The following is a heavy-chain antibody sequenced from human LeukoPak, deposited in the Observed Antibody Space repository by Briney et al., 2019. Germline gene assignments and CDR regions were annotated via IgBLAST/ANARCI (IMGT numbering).Heavy chain of an antibody. D-gene: IGHD3-22*01. CDR3: ASRNVDSSGYPFDY. Sequence: GGSLRLSCAASGFTVSSNYMSWVRQAPGKGLEWVSVIYSGGSTYYADTVKGRFTISRDSSKNTMYLQMNSLRAEDTAVYYCASRNVDSSGYPFDYWGQGTLVTVPS. J-gene: IGHJ4*02. CDR2: IYSGGST. V-gene: IGHV3-66*01. CDR1: GFTVSSNY.